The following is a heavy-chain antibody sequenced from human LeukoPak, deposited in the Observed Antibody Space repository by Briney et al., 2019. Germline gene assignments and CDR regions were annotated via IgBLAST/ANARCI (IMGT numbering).Heavy chain of an antibody. CDR2: INHSGST. V-gene: IGHV4-4*02. CDR3: ARPKFPTTYNWFDP. CDR1: GGSISSNNW. J-gene: IGHJ5*02. Sequence: SETLSLTCAVSGGSISSNNWWSWVRQPPGKGLEWIGEINHSGSTNYNPSLKSRVTISVDTSKNQFSLKLSSVTAADTAVYYCARPKFPTTYNWFDPWGQGTLVTVSS. D-gene: IGHD1-14*01.